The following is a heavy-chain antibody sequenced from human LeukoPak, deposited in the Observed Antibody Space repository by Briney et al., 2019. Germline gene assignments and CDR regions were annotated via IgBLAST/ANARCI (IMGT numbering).Heavy chain of an antibody. J-gene: IGHJ3*02. Sequence: GGSLRLSCAASGFTFSSYSMNWVRQAPGKGLEWVSSISSSSSYIYYADSVKGRFTISRDNAKNSLYLQMNSLRAEDTAVYYCARVTMIVVTDAFDIWGQETMVTVSS. CDR2: ISSSSSYI. V-gene: IGHV3-21*01. CDR3: ARVTMIVVTDAFDI. CDR1: GFTFSSYS. D-gene: IGHD3-22*01.